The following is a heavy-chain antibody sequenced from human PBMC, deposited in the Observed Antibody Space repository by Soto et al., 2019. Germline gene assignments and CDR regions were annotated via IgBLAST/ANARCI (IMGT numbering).Heavy chain of an antibody. V-gene: IGHV3-48*02. CDR3: VREDILGVRSFDY. CDR1: GFTFSGYS. Sequence: GGSLRLSCAASGFTFSGYSVNWVRQAPGKGLEWISYISSGSKTIYYADSVKGRFIVSRENAKSSQYLQMNRLREEDTAVYYCVREDILGVRSFDYWGQGTLVTVSS. CDR2: ISSGSKTI. D-gene: IGHD3-9*01. J-gene: IGHJ4*02.